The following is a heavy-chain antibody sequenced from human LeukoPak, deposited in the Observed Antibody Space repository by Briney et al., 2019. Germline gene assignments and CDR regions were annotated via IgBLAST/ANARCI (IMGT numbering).Heavy chain of an antibody. Sequence: GSVKVSCKASGYTFTSYGISWVRQAPGQGLEWMGWISAYNGNTNYAQKFQGRVTMTTDTSTSTAYMELRSLRSDDTAVYYCARDLKGYCSSTSCSDAFDIWGQGTMVTVSS. J-gene: IGHJ3*02. CDR3: ARDLKGYCSSTSCSDAFDI. CDR1: GYTFTSYG. V-gene: IGHV1-18*01. D-gene: IGHD2-2*01. CDR2: ISAYNGNT.